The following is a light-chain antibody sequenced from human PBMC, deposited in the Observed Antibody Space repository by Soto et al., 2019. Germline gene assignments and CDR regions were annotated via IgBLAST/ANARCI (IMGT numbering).Light chain of an antibody. J-gene: IGKJ1*01. V-gene: IGKV3-15*01. CDR1: LTMNNN. CDR2: GAS. CDR3: QQYNERPPWT. Sequence: EIVMTQSPATLSVSPGESVTLSCRASLTMNNNIAWYQHKPGQAPRLRLFGASSRATGVPGRFSGSGFGTEFTLSISSLQSEDFAVYYCQQYNERPPWTFGQGTTVEMK.